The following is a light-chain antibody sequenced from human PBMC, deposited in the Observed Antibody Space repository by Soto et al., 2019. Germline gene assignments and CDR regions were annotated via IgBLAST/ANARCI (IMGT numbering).Light chain of an antibody. Sequence: EIVMTQSPATLSLSPGERATLSCRASQSVSSSYLAWYQQKPGQAPRLLIYDASTRATGIPDRISGSGSGTDFTLTISRLEPEDFAVYYCQQYGSSPWTFGQETRVEIK. CDR2: DAS. J-gene: IGKJ1*01. V-gene: IGKV3-20*01. CDR1: QSVSSSY. CDR3: QQYGSSPWT.